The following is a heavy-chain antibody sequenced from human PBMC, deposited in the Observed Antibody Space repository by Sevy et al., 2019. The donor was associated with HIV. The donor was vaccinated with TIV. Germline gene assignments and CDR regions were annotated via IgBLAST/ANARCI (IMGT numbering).Heavy chain of an antibody. J-gene: IGHJ4*01. Sequence: SETLSLTCTVSGGSMSGSHYYWGWIRRPPGKGLEWIGSVYYSGSTHYNPSLKSRVTISVDTSTSLLSLELTSVIATDTAVYYCARNSTGHSFDYWGHGTLVTVSS. CDR1: GGSMSGSHYY. V-gene: IGHV4-39*01. CDR2: VYYSGST. D-gene: IGHD3-22*01. CDR3: ARNSTGHSFDY.